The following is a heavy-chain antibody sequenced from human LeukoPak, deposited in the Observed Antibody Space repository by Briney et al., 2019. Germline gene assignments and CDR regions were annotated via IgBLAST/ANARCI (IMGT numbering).Heavy chain of an antibody. Sequence: PGGSLRLSCAASGFTFSSYAMSWVRQAPGKGLEWVSAISGSGGSTYYADSVKGRFTISRDNSKNTLYLQMNNLRAEDSAVYFCARDINYCTPTLCHRNWFDPWGQGTLVTVSS. CDR2: ISGSGGST. D-gene: IGHD2-8*01. CDR3: ARDINYCTPTLCHRNWFDP. V-gene: IGHV3-23*01. J-gene: IGHJ5*02. CDR1: GFTFSSYA.